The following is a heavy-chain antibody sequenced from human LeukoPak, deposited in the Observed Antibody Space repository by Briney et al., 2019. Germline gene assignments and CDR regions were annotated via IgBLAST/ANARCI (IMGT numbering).Heavy chain of an antibody. D-gene: IGHD2-8*01. V-gene: IGHV4-4*02. CDR2: ISLTGLT. CDR1: GGSISNTNW. J-gene: IGHJ4*02. CDR3: SRENGAFSPFGY. Sequence: SGTLSLTCGVSGGSISNTNWWSWVRQPPGQGLEWIGEISLTGLTHYNSSLESRVTVSLDKSKNQLSLNLTSVTAADTAVYYCSRENGAFSPFGYWGQGTLVTVLS.